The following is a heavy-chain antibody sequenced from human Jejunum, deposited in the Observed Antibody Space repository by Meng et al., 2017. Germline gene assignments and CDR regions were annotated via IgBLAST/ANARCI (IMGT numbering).Heavy chain of an antibody. CDR1: GGSFSAYY. D-gene: IGHD1-26*01. CDR3: ARRRVDELFDS. V-gene: IGHV4-34*01. CDR2: INHNGDT. Sequence: QVQLQQWGAGLLKPSETLSLTCAVYGGSFSAYYWSWIRQPPGKGLEWIGEINHNGDTNYNPSLKSRVTSSVDTPKNQFSLRLTSGTATDTAIFYWARRRVDELFDSWGQGALVTVSS. J-gene: IGHJ4*02.